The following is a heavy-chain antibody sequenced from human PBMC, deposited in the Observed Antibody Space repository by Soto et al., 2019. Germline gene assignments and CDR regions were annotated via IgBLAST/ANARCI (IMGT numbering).Heavy chain of an antibody. CDR1: GGSFSGYY. D-gene: IGHD3-3*01. Sequence: SETLSLTCAVYGGSFSGYYWSWIRQPPGKGLEWIGEINHSGSTNYNPSLKSRVTISVDTSKNQFSLKLSSVTAADTAVYYCARGRNYYDFWSGYSGWFDPWGQGTLVTVSS. CDR2: INHSGST. J-gene: IGHJ5*02. V-gene: IGHV4-34*01. CDR3: ARGRNYYDFWSGYSGWFDP.